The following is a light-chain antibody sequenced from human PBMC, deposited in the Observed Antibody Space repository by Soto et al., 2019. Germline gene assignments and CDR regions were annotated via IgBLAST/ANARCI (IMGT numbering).Light chain of an antibody. V-gene: IGLV2-14*01. CDR1: SSDVGGYNY. CDR2: EVI. Sequence: QSALTQPASVSGSPGQSITISCTGTSSDVGGYNYVSWYQQHPGDAPKLIIYEVINRPSGLSNRFSGSKSGNTASLTSSGLQAEDEADYYCSSYTPTNTLLFGGGTKLTVL. CDR3: SSYTPTNTLL. J-gene: IGLJ3*02.